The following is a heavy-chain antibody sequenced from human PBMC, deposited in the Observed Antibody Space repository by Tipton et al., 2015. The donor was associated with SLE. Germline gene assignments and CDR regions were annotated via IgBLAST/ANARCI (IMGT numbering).Heavy chain of an antibody. Sequence: VQSGPEVKKPGSSVKVSCKASGGTFSSYAISWVRQAPGQGLEWMGGIIPIFGTANYAQKFQGRVTITTDESTSTAYMELSSLRSEDTAVYYCARENYYDSTPGWYFDYWGQGTLVTVSS. CDR2: IIPIFGTA. CDR3: ARENYYDSTPGWYFDY. J-gene: IGHJ4*02. V-gene: IGHV1-69*05. D-gene: IGHD3-22*01. CDR1: GGTFSSYA.